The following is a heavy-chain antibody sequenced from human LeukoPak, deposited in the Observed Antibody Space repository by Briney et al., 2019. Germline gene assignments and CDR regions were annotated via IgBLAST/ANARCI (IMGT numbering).Heavy chain of an antibody. V-gene: IGHV4-39*07. D-gene: IGHD3-16*01. J-gene: IGHJ6*03. CDR2: IYYSRST. Sequence: PSETLSLTWTVSGGSISSSSYYWGWIRQPPGKGLEWIGSIYYSRSTYYNPSLKSRVTISVDTPKNQFSLKLSSVTAADTAVYYCARDLGSGTFAHYMDVWGKGTTVTVSS. CDR1: GGSISSSSYY. CDR3: ARDLGSGTFAHYMDV.